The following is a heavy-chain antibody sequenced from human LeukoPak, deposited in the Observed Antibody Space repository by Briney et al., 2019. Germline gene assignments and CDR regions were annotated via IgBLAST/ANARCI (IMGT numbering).Heavy chain of an antibody. D-gene: IGHD3-16*01. CDR2: LSCIDSSCTE. CDR3: ARITAHCFDH. J-gene: IGHJ4*02. Sequence: QTGGSLRLSCAASGFTFGTFDMSWVRQAPGKGLEWVSTLSCIDSSCTEYYADSVKGRFTISRDNSKNTLFLQMSSLRVEDTAVYYCARITAHCFDHWGQGTLVTVPS. CDR1: GFTFGTFD. V-gene: IGHV3-23*01.